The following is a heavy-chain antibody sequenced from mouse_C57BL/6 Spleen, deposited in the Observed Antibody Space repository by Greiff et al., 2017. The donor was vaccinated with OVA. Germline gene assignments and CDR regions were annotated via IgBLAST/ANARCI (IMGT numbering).Heavy chain of an antibody. CDR2: ISYDGSN. CDR1: GYSITSGYY. J-gene: IGHJ2*01. D-gene: IGHD1-1*01. V-gene: IGHV3-6*01. CDR3: ARARTTVPDY. Sequence: VQLQQSGPGLVKPSQSLSLTCSVTGYSITSGYYWNWIRQFPGNKLEWMGYISYDGSNNYNPSLKNRISITRDTSKNQFFLKLNSVTTEDTATYYCARARTTVPDYWGQGTTLTVSS.